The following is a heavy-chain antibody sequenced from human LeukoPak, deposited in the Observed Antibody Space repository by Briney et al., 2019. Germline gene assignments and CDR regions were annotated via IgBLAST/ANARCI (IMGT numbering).Heavy chain of an antibody. D-gene: IGHD1-1*01. CDR3: AKASWVSNVDAVL. CDR1: GFTFSSYA. V-gene: IGHV3-23*01. J-gene: IGHJ4*02. CDR2: LRGDGET. Sequence: GGSLTLSCAASGFTFSSYAMSWVRQDPARGLEWVSSLRGDGETFYADSVKGRFTLSRDESRNTVYLHLNNLRVEDTAVYYCAKASWVSNVDAVLWGQGTVITVS.